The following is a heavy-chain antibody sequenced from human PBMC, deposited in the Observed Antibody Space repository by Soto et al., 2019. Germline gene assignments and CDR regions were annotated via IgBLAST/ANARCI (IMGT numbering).Heavy chain of an antibody. Sequence: EVQLVESGGGLVKPGGSLRLSCAASGFTFSSYSMNWVRQAPGKGLEWVSSISSSSSYIYYADSVNGRFTISRDNAKNSLYLQMNSLRAEDTAVYYCARDHVVATESWGQGTLVTVSS. CDR1: GFTFSSYS. V-gene: IGHV3-21*01. J-gene: IGHJ4*02. CDR2: ISSSSSYI. CDR3: ARDHVVATES. D-gene: IGHD5-12*01.